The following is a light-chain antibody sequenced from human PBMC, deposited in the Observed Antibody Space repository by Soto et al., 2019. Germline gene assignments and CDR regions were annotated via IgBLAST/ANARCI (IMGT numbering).Light chain of an antibody. CDR3: QQYYSTPPRT. V-gene: IGKV4-1*01. CDR2: WAS. Sequence: DIVMTQSPDSLAVSLGERATINCKSSQSVLSSSNNKNYLAWYQQKPGQHPKLLIYWASTRESGVPDRLSGSGSGTDFTLTISSLQAEDVAVYYGQQYYSTPPRTFGQGTKVEIK. CDR1: QSVLSSSNNKNY. J-gene: IGKJ1*01.